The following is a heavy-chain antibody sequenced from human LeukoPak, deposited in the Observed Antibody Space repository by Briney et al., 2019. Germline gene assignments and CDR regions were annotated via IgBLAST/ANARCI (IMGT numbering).Heavy chain of an antibody. CDR2: IRYDGSNE. J-gene: IGHJ3*02. D-gene: IGHD5-18*01. CDR3: AKVSVYMVNEGFDI. CDR1: GFTFSTNG. V-gene: IGHV3-30*02. Sequence: GGSLRLSCAASGFTFSTNGMHWVRQAPGKGLEWVAFIRYDGSNEYYGDSVKGRFIMSRDNSKNTLYLQMNSLTAEDTAVYYCAKVSVYMVNEGFDIWGQGTVVTVSS.